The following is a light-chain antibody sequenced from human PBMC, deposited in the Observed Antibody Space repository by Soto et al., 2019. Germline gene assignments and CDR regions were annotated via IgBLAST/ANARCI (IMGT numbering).Light chain of an antibody. V-gene: IGKV3-15*01. J-gene: IGKJ4*01. Sequence: EIVMTQSPATLSVSPGERATLSCRASQSISSNLAWYQQKPGQAPRLLMFRTSSMATGFPARFSGSGSGTELNLNISSLQSEDFGVYYCQQYNNWPRATFGGGTKVEIK. CDR1: QSISSN. CDR2: RTS. CDR3: QQYNNWPRAT.